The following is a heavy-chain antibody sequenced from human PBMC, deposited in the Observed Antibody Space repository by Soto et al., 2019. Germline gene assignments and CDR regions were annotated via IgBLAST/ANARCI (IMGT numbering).Heavy chain of an antibody. V-gene: IGHV1-2*02. D-gene: IGHD5-18*01. CDR3: AGDGSPWIQLWFDY. Sequence: ASVKVSCKASGYTFTGYYMHWVRQAPGQGLEWMGWINPNSGGTNYAQKFQGRVTMTRDTSISTAYMELSRLRSDDTAVYYCAGDGSPWIQLWFDYWGQGTLVTVSS. J-gene: IGHJ5*01. CDR1: GYTFTGYY. CDR2: INPNSGGT.